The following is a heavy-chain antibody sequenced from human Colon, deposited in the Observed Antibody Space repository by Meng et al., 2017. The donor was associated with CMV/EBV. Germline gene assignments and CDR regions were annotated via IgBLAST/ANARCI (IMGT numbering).Heavy chain of an antibody. CDR3: AREAAGRPLYYFDY. V-gene: IGHV4-4*07. J-gene: IGHJ4*02. CDR2: IYATGTT. CDR1: GGSISNYY. D-gene: IGHD6-6*01. Sequence: VQLKESGPGLLNPSETLSLTCSVSGGSISNYYWNWIRQPAGKGLQWIGRIYATGTTNYNPSVKSRVTMSVDTSNNQFSLKLTSVTAADTAVYYCAREAAGRPLYYFDYWGPGILVTVSS.